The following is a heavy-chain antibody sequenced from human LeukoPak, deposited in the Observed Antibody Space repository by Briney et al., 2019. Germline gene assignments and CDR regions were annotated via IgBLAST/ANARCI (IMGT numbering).Heavy chain of an antibody. V-gene: IGHV1-18*01. D-gene: IGHD5-12*01. CDR3: ARDLYSGYDSLSLFRS. J-gene: IGHJ5*02. CDR1: GYTFTSYG. Sequence: ASVKVSCRASGYTFTSYGISWVRQAPGQGLEWMGWISAYNGNTNYAQKLQGRVTMTSDTSTSTAYMELRSLRSDDTAVYYCARDLYSGYDSLSLFRSWGRGTLVTVSS. CDR2: ISAYNGNT.